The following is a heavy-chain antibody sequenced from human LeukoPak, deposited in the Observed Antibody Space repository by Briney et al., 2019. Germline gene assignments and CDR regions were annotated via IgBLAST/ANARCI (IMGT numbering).Heavy chain of an antibody. J-gene: IGHJ4*02. Sequence: SETLSLTCTVSGGSISSYYWSWIRQPPGKGLEWIGYIYYSGSTNYNPSLKSRVTISVDTPKNQFSLKLSSVTAADTAVYYCARLQYYDILTGYYFDYWGQGTLVTVSS. CDR1: GGSISSYY. D-gene: IGHD3-9*01. CDR3: ARLQYYDILTGYYFDY. V-gene: IGHV4-59*01. CDR2: IYYSGST.